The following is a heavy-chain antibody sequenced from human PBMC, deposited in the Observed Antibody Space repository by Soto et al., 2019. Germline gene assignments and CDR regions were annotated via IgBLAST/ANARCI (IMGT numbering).Heavy chain of an antibody. J-gene: IGHJ2*01. CDR3: VLCATAGYFDL. V-gene: IGHV4-4*07. CDR1: GGSISSYG. Sequence: PSETLSLTCTVSGGSISSYGWSWIRQPAGKGLEWLGHISTSGSTDYSPSVKSRVTMPVDTSKNQLSLKLSSVTAADTAVYYCVLCATAGYFDLWGRGTLVTVSS. CDR2: ISTSGST.